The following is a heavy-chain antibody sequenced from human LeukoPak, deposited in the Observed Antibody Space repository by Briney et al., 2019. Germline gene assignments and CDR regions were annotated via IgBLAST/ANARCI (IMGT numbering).Heavy chain of an antibody. CDR2: ISYDGSNK. J-gene: IGHJ3*02. Sequence: PGGSLRLSCAASGFTFSSYAMHWVRQAPGKGLEWVAVISYDGSNKYYADSVKGRFTISRDNSKNTLYLQMNSLRAEDTAVYYCARVQTPLRWVTDAFDIWGQGTMVTVSS. D-gene: IGHD1-26*01. CDR3: ARVQTPLRWVTDAFDI. CDR1: GFTFSSYA. V-gene: IGHV3-30-3*01.